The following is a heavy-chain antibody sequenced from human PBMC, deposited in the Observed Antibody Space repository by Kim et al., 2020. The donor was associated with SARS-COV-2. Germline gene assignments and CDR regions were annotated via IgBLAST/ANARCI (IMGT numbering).Heavy chain of an antibody. D-gene: IGHD2-2*01. V-gene: IGHV1-3*01. Sequence: ASVKVSCKAFGYIFSTYAVHWVRQAPGQRPEWMGWINGGDGNTKYPQKFQGRVTITRDTFARTAYMELSSLRSEDTAVYYCARVSQPSRNYLGMDVWGQGTTVTVSS. J-gene: IGHJ6*02. CDR3: ARVSQPSRNYLGMDV. CDR2: INGGDGNT. CDR1: GYIFSTYA.